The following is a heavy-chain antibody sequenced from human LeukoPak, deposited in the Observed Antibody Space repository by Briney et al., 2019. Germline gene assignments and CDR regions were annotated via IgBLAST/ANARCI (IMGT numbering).Heavy chain of an antibody. CDR2: IKGDGSAK. Sequence: PGGSLRLSCAASGFTFNKYYMSWVRQAPGKGLEWVANIKGDGSAKYYVDSVKGRFTISRDNAKNSLYLQMDTLRADDTALYFCVRDWWWGDSDSWSGYLDYWGQGALVTVSS. CDR3: VRDWWWGDSDSWSGYLDY. D-gene: IGHD2-21*01. CDR1: GFTFNKYY. V-gene: IGHV3-7*01. J-gene: IGHJ4*02.